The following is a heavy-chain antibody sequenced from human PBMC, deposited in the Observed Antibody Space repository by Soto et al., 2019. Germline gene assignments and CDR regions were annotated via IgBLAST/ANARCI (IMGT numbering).Heavy chain of an antibody. CDR1: GDSVSSTSTA. CDR2: TYYRPNWYT. V-gene: IGHV6-1*01. Sequence: SHTLSLTCAISGDSVSSTSTAWSWIRQSPSRGLEWLGRTYYRPNWYTDYAVSVKSRITISPDTSKNQFSLQLNSVTPEDTAVYYCARGSYYSGWVWGEGTLVTVSP. CDR3: ARGSYYSGWV. J-gene: IGHJ4*02. D-gene: IGHD6-19*01.